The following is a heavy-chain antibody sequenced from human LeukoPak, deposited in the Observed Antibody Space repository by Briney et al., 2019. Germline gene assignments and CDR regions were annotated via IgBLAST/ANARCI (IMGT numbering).Heavy chain of an antibody. J-gene: IGHJ4*02. Sequence: GGSLRLSCAASGFSFSTWGMHWVRQAPGKGLEWVAFIRYHGSDKYYADSVRGRFTISRDNSENMLYLQMSSLRVEDTAVYYCAKSPGSWKFDDWGQGTLVTVPS. CDR1: GFSFSTWG. CDR2: IRYHGSDK. V-gene: IGHV3-30*02. CDR3: AKSPGSWKFDD. D-gene: IGHD6-13*01.